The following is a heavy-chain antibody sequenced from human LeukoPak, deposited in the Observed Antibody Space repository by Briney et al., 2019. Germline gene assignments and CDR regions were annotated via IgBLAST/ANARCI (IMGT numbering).Heavy chain of an antibody. CDR3: ARSQAMALQTPDY. D-gene: IGHD5-18*01. Sequence: PGGSLRLSCAASGFTFSDYYMSWIRQAPGKGLEWVSYISSSGSTIYYADSVKGRFTISRDNAKNSLYLQMNSLRDEDTAVYYCARSQAMALQTPDYWGQGTLVTVSS. CDR2: ISSSGSTI. CDR1: GFTFSDYY. J-gene: IGHJ4*02. V-gene: IGHV3-11*04.